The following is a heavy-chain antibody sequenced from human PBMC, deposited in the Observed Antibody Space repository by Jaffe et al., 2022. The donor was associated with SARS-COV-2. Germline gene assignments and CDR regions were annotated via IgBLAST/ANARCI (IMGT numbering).Heavy chain of an antibody. V-gene: IGHV3-15*01. CDR1: GFTFSNAW. CDR2: IKSKTDGGTT. D-gene: IGHD2-15*01. CDR3: TTEVYCSGGSCYSGRAFYYGMDV. J-gene: IGHJ6*02. Sequence: EVQLVESGGGLVKPGGSLRLSCAASGFTFSNAWMSWVRQAPGKGLEWVGRIKSKTDGGTTDYAAPVKGRFTISRDDSKNTLYLQMNSLKTEDTAVYYCTTEVYCSGGSCYSGRAFYYGMDVWGQGTTVTVSS.